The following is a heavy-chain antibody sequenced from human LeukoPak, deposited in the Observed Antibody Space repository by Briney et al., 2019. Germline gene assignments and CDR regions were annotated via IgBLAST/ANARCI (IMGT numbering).Heavy chain of an antibody. CDR1: GFTVSSNY. Sequence: AGGSLRLSCAASGFTVSSNYMTWVRQAPGKGLEWVSRIKRDGSSPAYADSVKGRFTISRDNAKNTLYLQMNSLRAEDTAVYYCAALDNGRDYWGQGTLVTVSS. CDR2: IKRDGSSP. D-gene: IGHD1-14*01. V-gene: IGHV3-74*01. J-gene: IGHJ4*02. CDR3: AALDNGRDY.